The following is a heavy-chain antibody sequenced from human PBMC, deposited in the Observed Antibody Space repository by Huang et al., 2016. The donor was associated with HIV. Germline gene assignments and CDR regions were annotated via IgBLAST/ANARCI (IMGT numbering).Heavy chain of an antibody. CDR3: ARLGWSGTMRDAFDI. CDR2: IYYSGST. V-gene: IGHV4-30-4*08. J-gene: IGHJ3*02. D-gene: IGHD1-1*01. Sequence: QVQLQESGPGLVKPSQTLSLTCTVSGGSISSGGYYWSWIRQPPGKGLDWIGYIYYSGSTYYTPSLMSRVTISVDTSKNQFSLKLSSVTAADTAVYYCARLGWSGTMRDAFDIWGQGTMVTVSS. CDR1: GGSISSGGYY.